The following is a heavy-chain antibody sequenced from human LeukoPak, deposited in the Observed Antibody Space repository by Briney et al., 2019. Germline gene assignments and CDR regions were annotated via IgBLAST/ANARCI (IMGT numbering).Heavy chain of an antibody. J-gene: IGHJ4*02. CDR3: AGLFVGEYYGSGYYFDD. D-gene: IGHD3-10*01. V-gene: IGHV4-39*02. CDR2: LFYGGST. CDR1: GGSITNNNYY. Sequence: SETLSLTCTVSGGSITNNNYYWGWIRQPPEKGLEWIGTLFYGGSTSYNPSLKSRVTISVDTSKNHLSLKLNSVTAADTAVYFCAGLFVGEYYGSGYYFDDWGQGTLVTVTS.